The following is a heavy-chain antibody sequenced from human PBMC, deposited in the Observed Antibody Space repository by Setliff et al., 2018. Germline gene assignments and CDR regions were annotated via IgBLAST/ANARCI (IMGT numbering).Heavy chain of an antibody. J-gene: IGHJ3*02. CDR3: ATFASYIVLMVYARSGAFDI. CDR2: IMPIFGST. CDR1: GGSFSSFS. V-gene: IGHV1-69*08. D-gene: IGHD2-8*01. Sequence: GASVKVSCKASGGSFSSFSIHWVRQAPGQGLEWMGRIMPIFGSTNYAQNFRGRVTITADKSTSTAYMDLSSLRSEDSAVYYCATFASYIVLMVYARSGAFDIWGQGTMVTVSS.